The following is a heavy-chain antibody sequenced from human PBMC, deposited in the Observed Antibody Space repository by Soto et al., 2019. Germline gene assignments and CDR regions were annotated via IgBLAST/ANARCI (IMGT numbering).Heavy chain of an antibody. CDR2: IKWDASEK. D-gene: IGHD2-2*01. CDR3: AKYVASIPASLYSYYYGMDV. Sequence: GGSLRLSCAASGFTFGIYWMSWVRQAPGKGLEWLATIKWDASEKKYVDSVKGRFTMSRDNAKNSLYLQMNSLRAEDTAVYYCAKYVASIPASLYSYYYGMDVWGQWTTVT. CDR1: GFTFGIYW. J-gene: IGHJ6*02. V-gene: IGHV3-7*01.